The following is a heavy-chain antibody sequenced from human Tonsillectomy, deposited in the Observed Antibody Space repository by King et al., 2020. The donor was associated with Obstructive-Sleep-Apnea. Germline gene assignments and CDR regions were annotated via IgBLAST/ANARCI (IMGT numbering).Heavy chain of an antibody. CDR1: GFTFSSYA. J-gene: IGHJ3*02. Sequence: VQLVESGGGVVQPGRSLRLSCAASGFTFSSYAMHWVRQAPGKGLEWVAVISYDGRNQYYADSVKGRFTISRDSSKNTLYLQMNSLRAEDTAVYYCARVGLRNVLGTAFDIWGQGTMVTVSS. V-gene: IGHV3-30*04. D-gene: IGHD2-8*02. CDR2: ISYDGRNQ. CDR3: ARVGLRNVLGTAFDI.